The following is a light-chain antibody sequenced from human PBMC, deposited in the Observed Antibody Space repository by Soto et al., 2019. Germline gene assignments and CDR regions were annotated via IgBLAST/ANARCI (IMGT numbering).Light chain of an antibody. CDR1: QSVSSN. J-gene: IGKJ1*01. CDR2: GAS. Sequence: EIVMTQSPATLSVSPGERATLSCRASQSVSSNLAWYQQKPAQAPRLLIYGASTSATGIPARFSGSGSGTEFTLTISSLQSEDFAVYYCQQYNNWPGTFGQGTKVEIK. V-gene: IGKV3-15*01. CDR3: QQYNNWPGT.